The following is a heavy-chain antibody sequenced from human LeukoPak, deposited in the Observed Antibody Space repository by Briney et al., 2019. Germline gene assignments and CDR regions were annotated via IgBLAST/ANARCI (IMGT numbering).Heavy chain of an antibody. Sequence: PGGSLRLSCAASGFTFSSYAMSWVRQAPGKGLEWVSAISGSGGSTYYAGSVKGRFTISRDNSKNTLYLQMNSLRAEDTAVYYCAKSDPGSSGWYLVRMDVWGQGTTVTVSS. D-gene: IGHD6-19*01. CDR2: ISGSGGST. CDR1: GFTFSSYA. CDR3: AKSDPGSSGWYLVRMDV. V-gene: IGHV3-23*01. J-gene: IGHJ6*02.